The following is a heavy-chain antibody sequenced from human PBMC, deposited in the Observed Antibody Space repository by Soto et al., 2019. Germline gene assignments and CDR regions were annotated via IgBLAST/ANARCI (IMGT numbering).Heavy chain of an antibody. Sequence: PGGSLRLPYAASGCNFSSYSMSWVRQAPGKGLEWVSYISSTSSTINYADSLKGRFTISRDTGKNLLYLQINSLRDEDTAVYYCTRIVALDAAFDIWGRGTMVTVSS. J-gene: IGHJ3*02. V-gene: IGHV3-48*02. CDR1: GCNFSSYS. D-gene: IGHD2-21*01. CDR3: TRIVALDAAFDI. CDR2: ISSTSSTI.